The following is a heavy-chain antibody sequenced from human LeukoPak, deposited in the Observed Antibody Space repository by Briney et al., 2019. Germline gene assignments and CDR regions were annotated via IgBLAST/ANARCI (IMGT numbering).Heavy chain of an antibody. CDR2: ISTYNGNT. V-gene: IGHV1-18*04. CDR1: GYNFDRYG. Sequence: ASVKVSCKGSGYNFDRYGVNWVRQAPGQGLEWVGWISTYNGNTFYAQKFEGRVTMTKDTSTNTVYMHLSSLSSDDTAVYYCARAYYESSAYRHAVYFDYWGQGTLVTVSS. J-gene: IGHJ4*02. CDR3: ARAYYESSAYRHAVYFDY. D-gene: IGHD3-22*01.